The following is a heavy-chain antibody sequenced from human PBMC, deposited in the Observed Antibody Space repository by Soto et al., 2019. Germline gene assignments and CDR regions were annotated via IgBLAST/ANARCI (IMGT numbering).Heavy chain of an antibody. J-gene: IGHJ4*02. CDR1: GFTFDDYA. Sequence: EVQLVESGGGLVQPGRSLRLSCAASGFTFDDYAMHWVQQAPGKGLEWVAGISWNSGSIGYADSVHGRFTISRDNAKNSLYLQMNSLSAEETALYYCAKASYRYCSGGSCPFDYWGQGPLVTVSS. V-gene: IGHV3-9*01. CDR2: ISWNSGSI. D-gene: IGHD2-15*01. CDR3: AKASYRYCSGGSCPFDY.